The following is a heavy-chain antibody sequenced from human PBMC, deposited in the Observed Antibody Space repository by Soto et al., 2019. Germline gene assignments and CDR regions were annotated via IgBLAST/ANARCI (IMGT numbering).Heavy chain of an antibody. D-gene: IGHD3-10*01. Sequence: SETLSLSCAVYGGSFSGYYWSWIRQPPGKGLEWIGEINHSGSTNYNPSLKSRVTISVDTSKNQFSLKLSSVTAADTAVYYCARGRSGLLWFGELFGGYWGQGTLVT. CDR3: ARGRSGLLWFGELFGGY. CDR2: INHSGST. CDR1: GGSFSGYY. V-gene: IGHV4-34*01. J-gene: IGHJ4*02.